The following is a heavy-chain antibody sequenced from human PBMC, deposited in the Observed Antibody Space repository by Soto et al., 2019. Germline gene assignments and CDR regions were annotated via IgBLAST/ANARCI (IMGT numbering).Heavy chain of an antibody. V-gene: IGHV2-5*02. CDR1: GFSLSTSGVG. CDR3: AHSPDGSGSYHC. CDR2: IYWDDDK. J-gene: IGHJ4*02. D-gene: IGHD3-10*01. Sequence: QITLKESGPTLVKPTQTLTLTCTFSGFSLSTSGVGVGWIRQPPGKALEWLALIYWDDDKRYSPSLKSRLTITKDPSKNHVVLTMTNMDTVDTATDYWAHSPDGSGSYHCWGQGTLVTVSS.